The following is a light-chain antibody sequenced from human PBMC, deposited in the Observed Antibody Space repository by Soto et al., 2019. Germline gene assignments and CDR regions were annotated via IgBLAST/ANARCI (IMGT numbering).Light chain of an antibody. CDR3: QQSYSTSVT. J-gene: IGKJ1*01. V-gene: IGKV1-39*01. CDR1: QSINSY. Sequence: DIQMTQSPSSLSASVGDRVTITCRASQSINSYLNWYQQKPGKAPKLLIYAASSLQSGVSSRFSGSGSGTDFTLTIISLQPEDFATYYCQQSYSTSVTFGQGTKVEIK. CDR2: AAS.